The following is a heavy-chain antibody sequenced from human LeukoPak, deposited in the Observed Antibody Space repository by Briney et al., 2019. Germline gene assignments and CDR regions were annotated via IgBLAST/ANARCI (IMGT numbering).Heavy chain of an antibody. V-gene: IGHV4-59*01. CDR2: LHYSGSS. CDR3: ARNRPIMGITDAFDV. Sequence: SETLSLTCSVSGVSISNYYWSWIWQSPGRELEWIGHLHYSGSSSYNPSLRSRVTTSVDMSKNQFSLRLTSVTAADTAVYYCARNRPIMGITDAFDVWGRGTMVTVSS. CDR1: GVSISNYY. J-gene: IGHJ3*01. D-gene: IGHD1-26*01.